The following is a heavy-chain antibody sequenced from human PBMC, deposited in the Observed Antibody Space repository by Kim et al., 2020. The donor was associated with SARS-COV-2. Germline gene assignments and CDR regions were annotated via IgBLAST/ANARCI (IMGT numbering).Heavy chain of an antibody. CDR1: GGSFSGYY. CDR3: ARGHYYDSSGYYGGVWYFDY. D-gene: IGHD3-22*01. Sequence: SETLSLTCAVYGGSFSGYYWSWIRQPPGKGLEWIGEINHSGSTNYNPSLKSRVTISVDTSKNQFSLKLSSVTAADTAVYYCARGHYYDSSGYYGGVWYFDYWGQGTLVTVSS. J-gene: IGHJ4*02. V-gene: IGHV4-34*01. CDR2: INHSGST.